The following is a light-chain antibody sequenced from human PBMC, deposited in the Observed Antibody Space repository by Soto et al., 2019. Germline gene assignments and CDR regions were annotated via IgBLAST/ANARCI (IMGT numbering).Light chain of an antibody. CDR3: ATWDDNLSGPSWV. V-gene: IGLV1-47*01. Sequence: QSVLTQSPSASGTPGQRVTISCSASSSDFVSNSVSWYQHVPGTAPTLLISRNHQRPSGVPDRFSGSKSGTSASLTISDLRSEDEADYYCATWDDNLSGPSWVFGGGTKVTVL. J-gene: IGLJ3*02. CDR2: RNH. CDR1: SSDFVSNS.